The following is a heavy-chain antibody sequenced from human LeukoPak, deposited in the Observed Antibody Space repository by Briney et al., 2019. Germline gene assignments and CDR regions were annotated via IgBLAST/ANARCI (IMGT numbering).Heavy chain of an antibody. Sequence: SVKVSCKASGGTFSSYAISWVRQAPGQGLEWMGGIVPIFGTANYAQKFQGRVTITADESTSTAYMELSSLRSEDTAVYYCASHSSIAAAGTDYWGQGTLVTVSS. J-gene: IGHJ4*02. V-gene: IGHV1-69*13. D-gene: IGHD6-13*01. CDR1: GGTFSSYA. CDR2: IVPIFGTA. CDR3: ASHSSIAAAGTDY.